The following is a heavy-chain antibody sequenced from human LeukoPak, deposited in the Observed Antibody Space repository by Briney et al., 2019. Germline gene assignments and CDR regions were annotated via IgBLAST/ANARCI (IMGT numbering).Heavy chain of an antibody. CDR3: ARDKRPSGSYFFDY. J-gene: IGHJ4*02. CDR2: INSSGGST. Sequence: GASVKVSCKASGYTFTSYYMHWVRQAPGHGLEWRGIINSSGGSTSYAQKFQDRVTMTRDMSTSTVYMELSSLRSEDTAVYYCARDKRPSGSYFFDYWGQGTLVTVSS. CDR1: GYTFTSYY. V-gene: IGHV1-46*01. D-gene: IGHD1-26*01.